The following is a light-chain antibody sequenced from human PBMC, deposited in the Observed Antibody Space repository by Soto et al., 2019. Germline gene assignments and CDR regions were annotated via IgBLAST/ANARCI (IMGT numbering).Light chain of an antibody. CDR1: QSVSSSY. CDR2: GAS. J-gene: IGKJ2*01. Sequence: EIVLTQSPGTLSLSPGERATLSCRASQSVSSSYLAWYQQKPGQAPRLLMYGASSRATGIPDRFRGSGSGTDFTLTISRLEPEDFAVYYCQQYGTSPPFTFGQGTRVEIK. V-gene: IGKV3-20*01. CDR3: QQYGTSPPFT.